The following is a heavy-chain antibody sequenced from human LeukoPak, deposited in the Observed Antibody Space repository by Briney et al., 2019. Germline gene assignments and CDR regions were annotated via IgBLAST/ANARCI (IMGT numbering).Heavy chain of an antibody. D-gene: IGHD7-27*01. V-gene: IGHV3-48*02. CDR3: ARESYWGSGLKGFDP. Sequence: PGGSLRLSCVASGFTFTGYSINWVRQAPGKGLEWVSYISRDSSNIYYADSVKGRFTISRDNAKNSLYLQVNSLRDEDTAVYYCARESYWGSGLKGFDPWGQGTLVTVSS. J-gene: IGHJ5*02. CDR1: GFTFTGYS. CDR2: ISRDSSNI.